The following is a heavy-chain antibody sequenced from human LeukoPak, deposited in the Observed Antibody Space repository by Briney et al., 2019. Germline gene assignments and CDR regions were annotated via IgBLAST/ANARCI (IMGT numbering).Heavy chain of an antibody. CDR3: ARQNYYDSSGYYLGYAFDI. D-gene: IGHD3-22*01. CDR2: IIPILGIA. Sequence: SVKVSCKASGGTFSSYAISWVRQAPGQGLEWMGRIIPILGIANYAQKFQGRVTITADKSTSTAYMELSSLRSEDTAVYYCARQNYYDSSGYYLGYAFDIWGQGTMVTVSS. J-gene: IGHJ3*02. CDR1: GGTFSSYA. V-gene: IGHV1-69*04.